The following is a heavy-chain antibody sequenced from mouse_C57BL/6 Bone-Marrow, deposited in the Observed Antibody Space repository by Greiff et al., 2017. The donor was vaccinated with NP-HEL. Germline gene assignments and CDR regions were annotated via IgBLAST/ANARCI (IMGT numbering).Heavy chain of an antibody. V-gene: IGHV1-50*01. D-gene: IGHD1-1*01. CDR2: IDPSDSYT. CDR3: ARGGTYYYGSLDY. CDR1: GYTFTSYW. J-gene: IGHJ2*01. Sequence: QVQLQQPGAELVKPGASVKLSCKASGYTFTSYWMQWVKQRPGQGLEWIGEIDPSDSYTNYNQKFKGKATLTVDTSSSTAYMQLSSLTSEDSAVYYCARGGTYYYGSLDYWGQGTTLTVSS.